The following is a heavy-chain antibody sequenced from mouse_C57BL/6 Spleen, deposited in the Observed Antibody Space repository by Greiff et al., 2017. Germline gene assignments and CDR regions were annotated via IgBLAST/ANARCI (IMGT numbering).Heavy chain of an antibody. D-gene: IGHD2-4*01. Sequence: VQLKESGPELVKPGASVKIPCKASGYTFTDYNMDWVKPSPGKSLEWIGDINPNNGGTIYNQKFKGKATLTVDKSSSTAYMELRSLTSEDTAVYYCARNDYDVNAMDYWGQGTSVTVSS. CDR2: INPNNGGT. J-gene: IGHJ4*01. CDR3: ARNDYDVNAMDY. CDR1: GYTFTDYN. V-gene: IGHV1-18*01.